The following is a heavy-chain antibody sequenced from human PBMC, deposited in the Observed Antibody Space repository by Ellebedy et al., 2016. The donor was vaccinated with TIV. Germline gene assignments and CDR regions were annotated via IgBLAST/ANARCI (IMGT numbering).Heavy chain of an antibody. Sequence: MPSETLSLTFTVSGGFISSSSHYWGWLRPPPGMGLEWIGTIYYSGSTYYNPSLKSRVTISVDTSKNQFSLKLSSVTAADTAVYYCARQTGLWFAELFTLDYWGQGTLVTVSS. D-gene: IGHD3-10*01. CDR2: IYYSGST. CDR1: GGFISSSSHY. J-gene: IGHJ4*02. CDR3: ARQTGLWFAELFTLDY. V-gene: IGHV4-39*01.